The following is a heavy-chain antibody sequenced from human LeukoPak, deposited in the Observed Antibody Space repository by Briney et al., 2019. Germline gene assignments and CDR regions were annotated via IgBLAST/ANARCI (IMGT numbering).Heavy chain of an antibody. CDR3: ARDLGVEGDHYFDY. CDR2: IYTSGST. V-gene: IGHV4-4*07. J-gene: IGHJ4*02. CDR1: GGSISSYY. D-gene: IGHD3-16*01. Sequence: SESLSLTCTVSGGSISSYYWSWIRPPAGKGRAWMGRIYTSGSTNYNPSLKSRVTMSVDTSKNQFSLKLSSVTAADTAVYYCARDLGVEGDHYFDYWGQGTLVTVSS.